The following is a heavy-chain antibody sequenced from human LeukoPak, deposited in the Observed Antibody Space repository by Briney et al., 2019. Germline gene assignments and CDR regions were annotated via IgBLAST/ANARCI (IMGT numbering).Heavy chain of an antibody. J-gene: IGHJ3*02. V-gene: IGHV3-30*02. CDR2: IRYDGTAQ. D-gene: IGHD2-2*01. CDR3: ARANCYGFDR. Sequence: PRGSLSPAWAVSGFTFSNYGIDWVRQAPGKGLEWVAFIRYDGTAQYYADSVKGRFTISRDNSKNTLYLQVNSVRAEDTAVYYCARANCYGFDRWGQ. CDR1: GFTFSNYG.